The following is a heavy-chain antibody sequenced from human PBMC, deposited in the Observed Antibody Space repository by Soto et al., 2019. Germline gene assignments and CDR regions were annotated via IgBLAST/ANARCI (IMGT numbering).Heavy chain of an antibody. V-gene: IGHV4-59*01. D-gene: IGHD1-1*01. CDR2: IYYSGST. J-gene: IGHJ6*02. Sequence: PSETLSLTCTVSGGSISSYYWSWIRQPPGKGLEWIGYIYYSGSTNYNPSLKSRVTISVDTSKNQFSLKLSSVTAADTAVYYCARGETGTPLYYYYGMDVWGQGTTVTVSS. CDR1: GGSISSYY. CDR3: ARGETGTPLYYYYGMDV.